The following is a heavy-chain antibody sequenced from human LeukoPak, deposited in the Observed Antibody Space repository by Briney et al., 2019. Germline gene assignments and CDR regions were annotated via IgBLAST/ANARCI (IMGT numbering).Heavy chain of an antibody. J-gene: IGHJ4*02. CDR3: ARDTDGSLDY. Sequence: PGGSLRLSCAASGFTFTNSWMAWVRQAPGKGPEWVANIKQDGSTKHYMDSLKGRFTISRDNPKNSVYLQMNSLRADDTANYYCARDTDGSLDYWGQGSLVTVAS. CDR1: GFTFTNSW. D-gene: IGHD1-26*01. V-gene: IGHV3-7*01. CDR2: IKQDGSTK.